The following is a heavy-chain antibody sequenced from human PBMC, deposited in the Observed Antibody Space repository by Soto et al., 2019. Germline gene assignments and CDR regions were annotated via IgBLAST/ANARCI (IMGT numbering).Heavy chain of an antibody. Sequence: TETLSLTCTVSGGSISGYYWGWVRQPPGTGLEYIGHIYYTGSTNYNPSLKSRVTMSVDMSKNQFSLNLNSVTAADTAVYYCARHYNSGTYPMDYWGQGTLVTVSS. CDR2: IYYTGST. CDR1: GGSISGYY. CDR3: ARHYNSGTYPMDY. J-gene: IGHJ4*02. V-gene: IGHV4-59*08. D-gene: IGHD3-10*01.